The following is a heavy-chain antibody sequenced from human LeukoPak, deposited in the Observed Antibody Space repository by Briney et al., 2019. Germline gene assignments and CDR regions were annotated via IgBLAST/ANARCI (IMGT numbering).Heavy chain of an antibody. CDR2: INSDGSNT. Sequence: GGSLRPSCAASGFTFSNYWMHWVRQAPGKGLVWVSRINSDGSNTNYADSVKGRFTISRDNAKNTLNLQMNSLRAEDTAVYYCARDLGHYYDPSDNCFDRWGKGTLVTVSS. J-gene: IGHJ5*02. CDR3: ARDLGHYYDPSDNCFDR. V-gene: IGHV3-74*01. CDR1: GFTFSNYW. D-gene: IGHD3-22*01.